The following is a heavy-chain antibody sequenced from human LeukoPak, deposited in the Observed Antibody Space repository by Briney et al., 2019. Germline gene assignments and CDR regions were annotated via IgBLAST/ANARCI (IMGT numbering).Heavy chain of an antibody. CDR1: GGSFSDYY. J-gene: IGHJ6*03. CDR2: INHSGSP. Sequence: PSETLSLTCAVYGGSFSDYYWTWIRQPPGKGLEWIGEINHSGSPNNNPSLKSRVSISFDTSKNQFSLKLSSVTAADTAVYYCARVPRSYYYYYYMDVWGKGTTVTVSS. V-gene: IGHV4-34*01. CDR3: ARVPRSYYYYYYMDV.